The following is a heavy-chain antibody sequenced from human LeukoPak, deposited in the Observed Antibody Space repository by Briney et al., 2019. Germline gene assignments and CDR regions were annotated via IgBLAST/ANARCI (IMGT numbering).Heavy chain of an antibody. V-gene: IGHV1-2*02. CDR3: ARVSREGTSDYDFWSGYQEGYFDY. Sequence: ASVKVSCKASGYSFTSYGINWVRQAPGQGLEWMGWINPNSGGTNYAQKFQGRVTMTRDTSISTAYMELSRLRSDDTAVYYCARVSREGTSDYDFWSGYQEGYFDYWGQGTLVTVSS. D-gene: IGHD3-3*01. CDR1: GYSFTSYG. CDR2: INPNSGGT. J-gene: IGHJ4*02.